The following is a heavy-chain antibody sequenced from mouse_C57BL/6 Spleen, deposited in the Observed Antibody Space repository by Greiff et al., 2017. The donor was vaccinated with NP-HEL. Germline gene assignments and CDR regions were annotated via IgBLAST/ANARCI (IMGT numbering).Heavy chain of an antibody. J-gene: IGHJ3*01. CDR2: ISYSGST. Sequence: EVMLVESGPGMVKPSQSLSLTCTVTGYSITSGYDWHWIRHFPGNKLEWMGYISYSGSTNYNPSLKSRISITHDTSKNHFFLKLNSVTTEDTATYYCARDGYSAWFAYWGQGTLVTVSA. CDR1: GYSITSGYD. V-gene: IGHV3-1*01. D-gene: IGHD2-3*01. CDR3: ARDGYSAWFAY.